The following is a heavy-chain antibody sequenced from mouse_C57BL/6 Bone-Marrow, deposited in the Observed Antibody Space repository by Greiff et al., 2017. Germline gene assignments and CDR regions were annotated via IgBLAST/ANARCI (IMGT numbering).Heavy chain of an antibody. Sequence: LQESGAELVRPGASVKMSCKASGYTFTSYNMHWVKQTPRQGLEWIGAIYPGNGDTSYNQKFKGKATLTVDKSSSTAYMQLSSLTSEDSAVYFCARSESYGNYLYAMDYWGQGTSVTVSS. CDR1: GYTFTSYN. D-gene: IGHD2-1*01. J-gene: IGHJ4*01. V-gene: IGHV1-12*01. CDR2: IYPGNGDT. CDR3: ARSESYGNYLYAMDY.